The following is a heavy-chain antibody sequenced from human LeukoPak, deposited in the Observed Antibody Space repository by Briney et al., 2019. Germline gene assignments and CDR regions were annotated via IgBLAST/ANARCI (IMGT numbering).Heavy chain of an antibody. V-gene: IGHV3-9*01. Sequence: PGGSLRLSCAASGFTFDDYAMHWVRQAPGKGLEWVSGISWNSGSIGYADSVKGRFTISRDNAKNSLYLQMNSLRAEDTALYYCAKAPGGYGSGTLTSYYFDYWGQGTLVTVSS. CDR3: AKAPGGYGSGTLTSYYFDY. CDR1: GFTFDDYA. D-gene: IGHD3-10*01. J-gene: IGHJ4*02. CDR2: ISWNSGSI.